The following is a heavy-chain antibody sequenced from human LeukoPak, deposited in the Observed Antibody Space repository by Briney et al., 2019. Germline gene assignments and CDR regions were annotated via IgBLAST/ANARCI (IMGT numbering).Heavy chain of an antibody. D-gene: IGHD5-24*01. Sequence: PGGSLRLPCAASGLTFSSYGMSWVRQAPGKGLDWVSAISGSGGKTYYADSVKGRFTISRDNSKNTLYLQMNSLRAEDTAVYYCARARRDGYTSDYWGQGTLVTVSS. CDR2: ISGSGGKT. V-gene: IGHV3-23*01. CDR1: GLTFSSYG. J-gene: IGHJ4*02. CDR3: ARARRDGYTSDY.